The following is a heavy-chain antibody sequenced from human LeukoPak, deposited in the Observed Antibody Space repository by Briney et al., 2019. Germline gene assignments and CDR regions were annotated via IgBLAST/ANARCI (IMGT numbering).Heavy chain of an antibody. Sequence: GGSLRLSCAASGFTFDDYAMHWVRQAPGKGLEWVSGINWNSGRVSYADSVKGRFAISRDNAKRSLYLQLSGLRVEDTAVYYCSKGAGYEQESRLEYWGQGALVTVSS. D-gene: IGHD1-1*01. J-gene: IGHJ4*02. V-gene: IGHV3-9*01. CDR3: SKGAGYEQESRLEY. CDR1: GFTFDDYA. CDR2: INWNSGRV.